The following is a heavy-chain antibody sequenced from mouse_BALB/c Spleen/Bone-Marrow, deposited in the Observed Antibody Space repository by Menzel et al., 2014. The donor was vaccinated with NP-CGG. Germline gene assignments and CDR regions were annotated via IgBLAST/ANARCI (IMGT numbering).Heavy chain of an antibody. CDR1: GFTFSYYW. J-gene: IGHJ2*01. CDR2: IRLKSYNYTT. CDR3: TGGRYFDY. Sequence: EVQLVESGGGLVQPGGSMKLSCVASGFTFSYYWMNWVRQSPEKGLEWVAEIRLKSYNYTTHYTESVKGRFTISRDDSKSSVYLQMNNLTTEDTGIYYCTGGRYFDYWGQGTTLTVSS. V-gene: IGHV6-6*02. D-gene: IGHD3-3*01.